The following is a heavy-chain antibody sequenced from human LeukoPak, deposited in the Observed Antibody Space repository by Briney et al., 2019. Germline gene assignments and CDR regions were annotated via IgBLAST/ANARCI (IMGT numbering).Heavy chain of an antibody. CDR1: GGSISSSSYY. Sequence: SETLSLTCTVSGGSISSSSYYWGWIRQPPGKGLEWIGSIYYSGSTYYNLSLKSRVTISVDTSKNQFSLKLSSVTAADTAVYYCARGVLGPPSYFDYWGQGTLVTVSS. D-gene: IGHD2-8*01. CDR2: IYYSGST. J-gene: IGHJ4*02. V-gene: IGHV4-39*01. CDR3: ARGVLGPPSYFDY.